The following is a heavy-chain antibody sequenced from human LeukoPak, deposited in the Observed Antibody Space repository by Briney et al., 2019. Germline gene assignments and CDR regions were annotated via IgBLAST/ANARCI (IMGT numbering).Heavy chain of an antibody. Sequence: PGGSLRLSCAASGFTFSSYWRNWVRQAPGKGLEWVANIKQDGSEKYYVDSVKGRFTISRDNAKNSMYLQMNSLRAEDTAVYYCARAMDYWGQGTLVTVSS. CDR1: GFTFSSYW. J-gene: IGHJ4*02. V-gene: IGHV3-7*03. CDR3: ARAMDY. CDR2: IKQDGSEK.